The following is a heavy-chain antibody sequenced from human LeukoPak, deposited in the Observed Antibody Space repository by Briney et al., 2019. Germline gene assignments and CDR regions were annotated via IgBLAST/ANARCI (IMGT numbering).Heavy chain of an antibody. CDR3: ARDPDIVVVPAAMGAFDI. J-gene: IGHJ3*02. CDR2: ISSSSSTI. Sequence: PGGSLRLSCAASGFTFSSYRMNWVRQAPGKGLEWVSYISSSSSTIYYADSVKGRFTISRDNAKNSLYLQMNSLRAEDTAVYYCARDPDIVVVPAAMGAFDIWGQGTMVTVSS. V-gene: IGHV3-48*01. D-gene: IGHD2-2*01. CDR1: GFTFSSYR.